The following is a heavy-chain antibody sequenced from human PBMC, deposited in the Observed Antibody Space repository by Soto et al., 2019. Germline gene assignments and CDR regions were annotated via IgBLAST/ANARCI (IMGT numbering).Heavy chain of an antibody. J-gene: IGHJ4*02. CDR2: IDNGGIIT. CDR1: GFIFNKFA. V-gene: IGHV3-23*03. D-gene: IGHD6-19*01. CDR3: ARSVYGNGWPD. Sequence: EVQLLQSGGGLVQPGGSLTLSCAGSGFIFNKFAMNWVRRAPGKGPEWVSGIDNGGIITNYADSLRGRSTISKDNLKNTLYLHLYNLRPEDTATYYCARSVYGNGWPDWGQGTLVTVSS.